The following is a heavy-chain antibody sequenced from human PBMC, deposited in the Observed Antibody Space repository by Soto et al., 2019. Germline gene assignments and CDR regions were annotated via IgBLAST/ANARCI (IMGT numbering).Heavy chain of an antibody. D-gene: IGHD3-16*01. J-gene: IGHJ4*02. CDR2: ISYSGST. V-gene: IGHV4-59*01. Sequence: SETLSLTCTVSGGSISSYYWSWIRQPPGKGLEWIGYISYSGSTNYNPSLKSRVTMSVDTSKNQFSLKLSSVTAADTAVYYCARNRGDPDQHSFWARGTLVTVSS. CDR1: GGSISSYY. CDR3: ARNRGDPDQHSF.